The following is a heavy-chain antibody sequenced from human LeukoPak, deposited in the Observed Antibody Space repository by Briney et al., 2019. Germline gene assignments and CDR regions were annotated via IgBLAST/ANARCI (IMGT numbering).Heavy chain of an antibody. CDR3: ARAHCSSTSCYKYWFDP. V-gene: IGHV1-8*03. CDR2: MNPNSGNT. Sequence: ASVKVSCKASGYTFTSYDINWVRQATGQGLEWMGWMNPNSGNTGYAQKFQGRVTITRNTSISTAYMELSSLRSEDTAVYYRARAHCSSTSCYKYWFDPWGQGTLVTVSS. J-gene: IGHJ5*02. CDR1: GYTFTSYD. D-gene: IGHD2-2*02.